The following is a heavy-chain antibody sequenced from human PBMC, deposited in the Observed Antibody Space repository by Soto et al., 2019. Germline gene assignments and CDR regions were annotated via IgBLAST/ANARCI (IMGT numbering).Heavy chain of an antibody. CDR1: GFTFSSYA. CDR2: MSYDGSNK. Sequence: QVQLVESGGGVVQPGTSLRLSCAASGFTFSSYAMHWVRQAPGKELEWVVVMSYDGSNKYYADSVKGRFTISRDNSKNTLYLQMNSLRAEDTAVYYCAKGRGPYYYYPMDVWGQGTTVTVSS. D-gene: IGHD3-10*01. V-gene: IGHV3-30-3*01. J-gene: IGHJ6*02. CDR3: AKGRGPYYYYPMDV.